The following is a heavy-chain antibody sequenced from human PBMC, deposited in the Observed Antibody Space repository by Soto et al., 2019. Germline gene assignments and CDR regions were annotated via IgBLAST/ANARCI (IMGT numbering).Heavy chain of an antibody. Sequence: PSETLSLTCAVSGYSISSGYYCGWIRQPPGKGLEWIGSIYHSGSTYYNPSLKSRVTISVDTSKNQFSLKLSSVTAADTAVYYCARAALGADYWGQGTLVTVSS. D-gene: IGHD7-27*01. CDR1: GYSISSGYY. CDR2: IYHSGST. J-gene: IGHJ4*02. CDR3: ARAALGADY. V-gene: IGHV4-38-2*01.